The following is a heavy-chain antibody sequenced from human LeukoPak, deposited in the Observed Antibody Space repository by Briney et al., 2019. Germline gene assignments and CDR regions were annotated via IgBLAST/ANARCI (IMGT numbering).Heavy chain of an antibody. CDR3: ARDKYSGNWYFDL. CDR1: GGSISSSSYY. V-gene: IGHV4-39*07. D-gene: IGHD1-26*01. Sequence: SETLSLTCTVSGGSISSSSYYWGWIRQPPGKGLEWIGSMSYSGSAYYNPSLKSRVTISVDTSKNQFSLKLSSVTAADTAVYYCARDKYSGNWYFDLWGRGTLVTVSS. J-gene: IGHJ2*01. CDR2: MSYSGSA.